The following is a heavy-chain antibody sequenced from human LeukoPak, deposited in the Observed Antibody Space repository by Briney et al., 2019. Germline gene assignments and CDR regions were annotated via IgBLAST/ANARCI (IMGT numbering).Heavy chain of an antibody. CDR2: IPGDGRDT. J-gene: IGHJ4*02. CDR3: VKHYDSRGSIFDY. D-gene: IGHD3-22*01. Sequence: GGSLRLSCAASGFIFSSLYMAWVRQAPGRALEWVSAIPGDGRDTVYADSVKGRFTISRDNSKNTLYLQMNSLRAEDTAIYYCVKHYDSRGSIFDYWGQGTLVSVSS. V-gene: IGHV3-23*01. CDR1: GFIFSSLY.